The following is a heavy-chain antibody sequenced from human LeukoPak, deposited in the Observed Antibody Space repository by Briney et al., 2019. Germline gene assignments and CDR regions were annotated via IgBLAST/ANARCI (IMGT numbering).Heavy chain of an antibody. CDR2: IYSGGST. CDR1: GFTFSSYP. CDR3: ARDGGRGTFDY. J-gene: IGHJ4*02. V-gene: IGHV3-53*01. D-gene: IGHD3-16*01. Sequence: PGGSLRLSCAASGFTFSSYPMSWVRQAPGKGLEWVSVIYSGGSTYYADSVKGRFTISRDDSKNTLYLQMNSLRAEDTAVYYCARDGGRGTFDYWGQGTLVTVSS.